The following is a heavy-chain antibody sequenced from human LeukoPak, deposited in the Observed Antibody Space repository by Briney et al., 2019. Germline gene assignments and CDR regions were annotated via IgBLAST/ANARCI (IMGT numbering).Heavy chain of an antibody. CDR3: ARHPDSGYDYWNY. CDR1: GGYIRNYF. V-gene: IGHV4-59*08. D-gene: IGHD5-12*01. CDR2: IYYSGST. J-gene: IGHJ4*02. Sequence: SETLSLTCTVSGGYIRNYFWSWIRQPPGKGLEWIGYIYYSGSTNYNPSLKSRVTISVDTSKNQFSLKLSSVTAADTAVYYCARHPDSGYDYWNYWGQGTLVTVSS.